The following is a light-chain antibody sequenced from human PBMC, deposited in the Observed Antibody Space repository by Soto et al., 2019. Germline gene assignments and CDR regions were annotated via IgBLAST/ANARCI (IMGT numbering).Light chain of an antibody. J-gene: IGKJ3*01. V-gene: IGKV3-11*01. CDR2: DVS. CDR3: QQRSNWPPFT. CDR1: QSISSY. Sequence: EMQMTQSPATLSASVGDRVTITCRASQSISSYLAWYQQKPGQAPRLLLYDVSNTGPGIPARFSGSGSGTDFTLTISSLEPGDFPLYYCQQRSNWPPFTFGLGTKVDI.